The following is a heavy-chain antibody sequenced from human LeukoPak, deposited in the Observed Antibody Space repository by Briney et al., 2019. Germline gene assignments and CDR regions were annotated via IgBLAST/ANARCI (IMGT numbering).Heavy chain of an antibody. V-gene: IGHV1-2*02. CDR3: ARKGCTGDCYRFDP. Sequence: ASVKVSCKASGYTFTGYYMHWVRQAPGQGLEWMGWINPNSGGTNHAQKFQGRVTMTRDTSISTAYMELSRLRSDDTAVYYCARKGCTGDCYRFDPWGQGTLVTVSS. D-gene: IGHD2-21*02. J-gene: IGHJ5*02. CDR1: GYTFTGYY. CDR2: INPNSGGT.